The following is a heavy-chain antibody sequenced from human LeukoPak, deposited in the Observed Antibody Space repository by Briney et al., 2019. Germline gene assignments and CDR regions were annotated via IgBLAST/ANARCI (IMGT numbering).Heavy chain of an antibody. J-gene: IGHJ3*02. CDR2: ISSSSSYI. Sequence: GGSLRLSCAASGFTFSSYSMNWVRRAPGKGLEWVSSISSSSSYIYYADSVKGRFTISRDNAKNSLYLQMNSLRAEDTAVYYCARDRSPYYYDSNHAFDIWGQGTMVTVSS. D-gene: IGHD3-22*01. V-gene: IGHV3-21*01. CDR1: GFTFSSYS. CDR3: ARDRSPYYYDSNHAFDI.